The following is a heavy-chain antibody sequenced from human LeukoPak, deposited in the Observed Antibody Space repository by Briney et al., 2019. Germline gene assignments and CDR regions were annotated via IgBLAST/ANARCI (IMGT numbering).Heavy chain of an antibody. V-gene: IGHV3-23*01. Sequence: PGGSLRLSCAASGFIFSNYAMNWVRQAPGKGLEWVSSISGGAGSASYADSVKGRFTMSRDNSENTLYLQMNSLRAEDTAVYYCAKDGGYGSGNYYPDYWGQGTLVTVSS. J-gene: IGHJ4*02. D-gene: IGHD3-10*01. CDR3: AKDGGYGSGNYYPDY. CDR1: GFIFSNYA. CDR2: ISGGAGSA.